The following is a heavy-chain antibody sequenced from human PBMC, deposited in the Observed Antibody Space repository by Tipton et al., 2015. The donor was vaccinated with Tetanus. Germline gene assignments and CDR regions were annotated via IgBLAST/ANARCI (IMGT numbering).Heavy chain of an antibody. CDR1: GFTFSSYA. V-gene: IGHV3-30-3*01. Sequence: SLRLSCAASGFTFSSYAMHWVRQAPGKGLEWVAVISYDGSNKYYADSVKGRFTISRDNSKNTLYLQMNSLRAEDTAVYYCASDYDSSGYCYCCFDYWGQGSLVTVSS. J-gene: IGHJ4*02. CDR3: ASDYDSSGYCYCCFDY. D-gene: IGHD3-22*01. CDR2: ISYDGSNK.